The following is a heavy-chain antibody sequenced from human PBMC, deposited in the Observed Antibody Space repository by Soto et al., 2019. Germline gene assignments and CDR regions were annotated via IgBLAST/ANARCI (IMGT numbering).Heavy chain of an antibody. CDR1: GDSITSVKW. J-gene: IGHJ4*02. CDR2: THHGGSS. Sequence: SETLSPTSPVSGDSITSVKWWIWVRQAPGRGLEGIGETHHGGSSKSKTSLTSRVIISVERPTNQFSLNLTSVTDAHTAVYYNAKGESQQQRDYRGQGTLVTVSS. V-gene: IGHV4-4*02. D-gene: IGHD6-25*01. CDR3: AKGESQQQRDY.